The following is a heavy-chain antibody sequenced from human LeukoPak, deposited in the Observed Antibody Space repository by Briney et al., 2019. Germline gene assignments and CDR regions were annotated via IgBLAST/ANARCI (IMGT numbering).Heavy chain of an antibody. CDR3: ARAPNWRFDH. CDR2: IYSDGTT. J-gene: IGHJ4*02. V-gene: IGHV3-53*01. CDR1: GFIVSSIY. D-gene: IGHD1-1*01. Sequence: GGSLRLSCAASGFIVSSIYMNWARQAPGKGLEWVSVIYSDGTTYYADSVKGRFTISRDDSKNTLYLHMNSLRAEDTAVYYCARAPNWRFDHWGQGTLVTVSS.